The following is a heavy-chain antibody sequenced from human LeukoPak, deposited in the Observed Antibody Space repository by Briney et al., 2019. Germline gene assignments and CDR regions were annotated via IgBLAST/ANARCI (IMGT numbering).Heavy chain of an antibody. CDR3: SYYNVY. CDR1: GVSINSSSW. D-gene: IGHD3-10*01. Sequence: SGTLSLTCAVYGVSINSSSWWSWVRQSPGKGLEWIGDIGHSGGTNYNPSLKSRATISVDKSNTQVSLKFYCAGNSGSYYGSGSYYNVYWGQGTLVIVSS. CDR2: IGHSGGT. J-gene: IGHJ4*02. V-gene: IGHV4-4*02.